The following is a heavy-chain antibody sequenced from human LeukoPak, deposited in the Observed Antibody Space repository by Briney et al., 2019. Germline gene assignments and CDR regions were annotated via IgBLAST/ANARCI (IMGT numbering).Heavy chain of an antibody. CDR3: ARDYYDSSGFLC. CDR1: GFTFSSYS. Sequence: GGSLRLSCAASGFTFSSYSMNWVRQAPGKGLEWVSYISSSSTIYYADSVKGRFTISRDNAKNSLYLQMNSLRAEDTAVYYCARDYYDSSGFLCWGQGTLVTVSS. CDR2: ISSSSTI. J-gene: IGHJ4*02. V-gene: IGHV3-48*04. D-gene: IGHD3-22*01.